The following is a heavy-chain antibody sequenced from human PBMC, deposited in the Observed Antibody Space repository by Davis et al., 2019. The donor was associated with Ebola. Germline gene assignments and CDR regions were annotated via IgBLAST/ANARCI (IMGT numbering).Heavy chain of an antibody. CDR1: GFTFSSYS. CDR3: AREDIVVVPATIKVYYYYGMDV. J-gene: IGHJ6*02. Sequence: GESLKISCAASGFTFSSYSMNWVRQAPGKGLEWVSSISSSSSYIYYADSVKGRFTISRDNAKNSLYLQMNSLRAEDSAVYYCAREDIVVVPATIKVYYYYGMDVWGQGTTVTVSS. D-gene: IGHD2-2*02. CDR2: ISSSSSYI. V-gene: IGHV3-21*01.